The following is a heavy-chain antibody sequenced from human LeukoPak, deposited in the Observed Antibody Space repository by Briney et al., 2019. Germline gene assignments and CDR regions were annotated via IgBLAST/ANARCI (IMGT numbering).Heavy chain of an antibody. CDR1: GYTFTSYG. CDR2: ISAYNGNT. J-gene: IGHJ5*02. CDR3: ARDFGGSYPNWFDP. D-gene: IGHD1-26*01. Sequence: GASVKVSCKASGYTFTSYGISWVRQAPGQPLEWMGWISAYNGNTNYAQKLQGRVTMTTDTSTSTAYMELRSLRSDDTAVYYCARDFGGSYPNWFDPWGQGTLVTVSS. V-gene: IGHV1-18*01.